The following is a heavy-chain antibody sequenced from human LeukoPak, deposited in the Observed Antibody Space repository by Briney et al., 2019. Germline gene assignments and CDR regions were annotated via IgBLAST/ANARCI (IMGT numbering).Heavy chain of an antibody. V-gene: IGHV4-39*07. D-gene: IGHD1-26*01. CDR1: GVSITSSNYY. CDR3: ARDGGSYHFDY. J-gene: IGHJ4*02. CDR2: FHYSGIT. Sequence: SETLSLTCTVSGVSITSSNYYWGWIRQPPGKGLEWIGSFHYSGITYYNPSLKSRVNISVDTSKNQFSLKLSSVTAEDTAVYYCARDGGSYHFDYWGQGTLVTVSS.